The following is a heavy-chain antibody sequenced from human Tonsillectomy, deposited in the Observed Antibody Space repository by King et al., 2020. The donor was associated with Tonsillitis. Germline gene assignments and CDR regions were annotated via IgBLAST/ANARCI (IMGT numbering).Heavy chain of an antibody. D-gene: IGHD3-10*01. CDR1: GYTCTGYY. V-gene: IGHV1-2*02. CDR3: AKVGGSGGSYYGLDV. J-gene: IGHJ6*02. Sequence: VQLVESGAEVKKPGASVNVSCKASGYTCTGYYMHGVRQAPGQGPEWMGWINPKRGGTNYAQKFQGRVTMTRDTSISTVYMELNSLGSDDTAVYYCAKVGGSGGSYYGLDVWGQRTTVTVSS. CDR2: INPKRGGT.